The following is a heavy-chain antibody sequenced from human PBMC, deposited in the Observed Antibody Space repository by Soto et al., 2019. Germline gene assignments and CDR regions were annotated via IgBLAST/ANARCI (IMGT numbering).Heavy chain of an antibody. D-gene: IGHD1-20*01. CDR1: GFPFSDHA. J-gene: IGHJ5*02. CDR3: AKDVYKQPPSGWFDP. V-gene: IGHV3-23*01. Sequence: PGGSLRLSCAASGFPFSDHAMSWVRQAPGKGLEWVSGISGSGAYIHYADSVKGRFIISRDNSKNMLYLQMNSLRAEDTAVYYCAKDVYKQPPSGWFDPWGQGTPVTVSS. CDR2: ISGSGAYI.